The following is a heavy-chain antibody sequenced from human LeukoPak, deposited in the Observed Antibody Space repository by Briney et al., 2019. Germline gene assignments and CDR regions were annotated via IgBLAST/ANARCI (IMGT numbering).Heavy chain of an antibody. J-gene: IGHJ6*03. D-gene: IGHD2-2*01. V-gene: IGHV4-59*08. CDR3: ARATRTPIMDV. CDR1: GGSISSYY. Sequence: NPSETLSLTCTVSGGSISSYYWSWIRQPPGKGLEWIGYIYYSGSTNYNPSLKSRVTISVDTSKNQFSLKLSSVTAADTAVYYCARATRTPIMDVWGKGTTVTVSS. CDR2: IYYSGST.